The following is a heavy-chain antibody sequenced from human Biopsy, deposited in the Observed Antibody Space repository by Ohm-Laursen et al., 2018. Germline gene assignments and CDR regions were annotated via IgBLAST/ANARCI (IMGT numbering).Heavy chain of an antibody. CDR1: GFTFSNHW. J-gene: IGHJ4*02. D-gene: IGHD4-23*01. CDR3: ARTDGGNFGFFDF. CDR2: IRQEGSEK. Sequence: SLRLSCSAFGFTFSNHWMSWVRQAPGKGLEWVANIRQEGSEKKYVDSVQGRFTISRDNAENSLYLQMNSLRGEDTAVYYCARTDGGNFGFFDFWGQGTLVTVSS. V-gene: IGHV3-7*01.